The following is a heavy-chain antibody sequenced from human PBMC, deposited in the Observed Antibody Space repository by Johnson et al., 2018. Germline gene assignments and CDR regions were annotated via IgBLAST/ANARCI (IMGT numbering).Heavy chain of an antibody. D-gene: IGHD1-26*01. CDR3: ARDSDVEWELLPGAFDI. J-gene: IGHJ3*02. CDR1: GFTFSSYW. CDR2: INSDGNST. Sequence: QLVESGGGLVQPGGSLRLSCSASGFTFSSYWMHWVRQAPGKGLVWVSRINSDGNSTSYADSVKGRFTISRDNAKNTLFLQMNSLRAEDTAVYYCARDSDVEWELLPGAFDIWGLGTMVTVSS. V-gene: IGHV3-74*01.